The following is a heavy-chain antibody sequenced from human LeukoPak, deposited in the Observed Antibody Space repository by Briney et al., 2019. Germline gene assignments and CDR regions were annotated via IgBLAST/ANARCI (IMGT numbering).Heavy chain of an antibody. D-gene: IGHD2-15*01. Sequence: SETLSLTCAAYGGSFSGYYWSWIRQPPGKGLEWIGEINHSGSTNYNPSLKSRVTISVDTSKNQFSLKLSSVTAADTAVYYCARGTVVVVAATYFDYWGQGTLVTVSS. J-gene: IGHJ4*02. CDR3: ARGTVVVVAATYFDY. CDR1: GGSFSGYY. CDR2: INHSGST. V-gene: IGHV4-34*01.